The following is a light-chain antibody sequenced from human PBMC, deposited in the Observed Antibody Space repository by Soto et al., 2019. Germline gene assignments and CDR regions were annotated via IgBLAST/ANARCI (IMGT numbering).Light chain of an antibody. CDR2: EDN. Sequence: QSVLTQPPSVSAAPGQTVTISCSGGSSNIENNYVSWYQHFPGTAPKLLIYEDNNRPSGIPDRFSGSKSGTSATLGITGLQTGDEADYYCGTWDSSLSIFVFGTGTKVTVL. CDR3: GTWDSSLSIFV. V-gene: IGLV1-51*02. J-gene: IGLJ1*01. CDR1: SSNIENNY.